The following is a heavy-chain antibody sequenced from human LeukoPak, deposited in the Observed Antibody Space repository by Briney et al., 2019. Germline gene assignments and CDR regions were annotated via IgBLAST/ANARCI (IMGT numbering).Heavy chain of an antibody. CDR1: GFTFSTYA. V-gene: IGHV3-23*01. D-gene: IGHD2-2*01. J-gene: IGHJ4*02. CDR2: ICGSDGSR. Sequence: GGSLRLSCAASGFTFSTYAMSCVRQAPGKGLEWVSAICGSDGSRYYADSVKGRFTISRDNSKNTLYLQMNSLRGEDTAVYYYAKGGSPSCYSSSGYWGQGTLVTVSS. CDR3: AKGGSPSCYSSSGY.